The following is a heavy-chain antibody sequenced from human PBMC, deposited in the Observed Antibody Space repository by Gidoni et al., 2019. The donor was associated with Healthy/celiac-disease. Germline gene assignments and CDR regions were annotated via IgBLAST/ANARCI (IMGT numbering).Heavy chain of an antibody. D-gene: IGHD3-10*01. CDR2: IYYSGST. CDR1: GGSISSYY. CDR3: ARNGPMAPYYYYYMDV. V-gene: IGHV4-59*01. J-gene: IGHJ6*03. Sequence: QVQLQESGPGLVKPSETLSLTCTDSGGSISSYYWSWIRQPPGKGLEWIGYIYYSGSTNYNPSLKSRVTISVDTSKNQFSLKLSSVTAADTAVYYCARNGPMAPYYYYYMDVWGKGTTVTVSS.